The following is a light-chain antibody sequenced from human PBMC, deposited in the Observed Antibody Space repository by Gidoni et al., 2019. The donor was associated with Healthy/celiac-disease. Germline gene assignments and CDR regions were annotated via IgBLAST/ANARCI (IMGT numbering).Light chain of an antibody. CDR3: YSTDSSGLRV. V-gene: IGLV3-10*01. CDR2: EDS. CDR1: ALPKKY. Sequence: SYELTQPPSVSVSPGQTARITRSGDALPKKYAYWYQQKSGPAPVLVIYEDSKRPSGIPERFSGSISGTMATLTISGAQVEDEADYYCYSTDSSGLRVFGGGTKLTVL. J-gene: IGLJ3*02.